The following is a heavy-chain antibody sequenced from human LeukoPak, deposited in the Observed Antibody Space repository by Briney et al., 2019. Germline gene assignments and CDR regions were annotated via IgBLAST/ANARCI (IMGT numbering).Heavy chain of an antibody. CDR3: ARDSWVQLWLPEY. D-gene: IGHD5-18*01. J-gene: IGHJ4*02. CDR2: INPNSGGT. Sequence: ASVKVSCKASGYTFTGYYMHWVRQAPGQGLEWMGRINPNSGGTNYAQKFQGRVTMTRDTSISTAFMELDRLTSDDTAVYFCARDSWVQLWLPEYWGQGTLVTVSS. V-gene: IGHV1-2*06. CDR1: GYTFTGYY.